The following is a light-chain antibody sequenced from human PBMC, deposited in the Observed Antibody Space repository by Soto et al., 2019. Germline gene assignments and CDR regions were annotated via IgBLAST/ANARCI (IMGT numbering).Light chain of an antibody. CDR2: DAS. V-gene: IGKV3-11*01. CDR3: QQRTNWRTA. CDR1: QSVSSY. Sequence: EIVLTQSPGTLSLSPGERATLSCRASQSVSSYLAWYQQKPGQAPRLLIYDASNRATGIPARFSGSGSGTDFTLTISSLEPEDFAVYYCQQRTNWRTAFGQGTKVDIK. J-gene: IGKJ1*01.